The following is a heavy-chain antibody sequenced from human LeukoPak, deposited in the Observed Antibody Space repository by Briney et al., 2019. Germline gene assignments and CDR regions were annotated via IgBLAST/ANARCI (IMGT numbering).Heavy chain of an antibody. Sequence: SETLSLTCSVSGGSINNYYWSWIRQSPGKGLEWTGYIYYSGSTKYNPSLKSRVSVSVDTSKNQFSLKLSSVTAADTAVYYCARTLSSGYPDYFYYMDVWGKGTTVTISS. D-gene: IGHD3-22*01. CDR3: ARTLSSGYPDYFYYMDV. J-gene: IGHJ6*03. V-gene: IGHV4-59*01. CDR1: GGSINNYY. CDR2: IYYSGST.